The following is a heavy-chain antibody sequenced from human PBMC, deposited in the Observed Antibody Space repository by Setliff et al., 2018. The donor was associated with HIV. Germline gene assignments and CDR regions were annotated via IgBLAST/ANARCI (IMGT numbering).Heavy chain of an antibody. CDR3: AVASIVSTARWNH. J-gene: IGHJ5*02. V-gene: IGHV1-2*02. Sequence: ASVKVSCKASGYSFSGYYLHWVRRAPGQGLEWMGWINPNSGATNYAQNFQGRVTMTRDTSISTAYMDLSSLTSDDTAVYYCAVASIVSTARWNHWGRGTLGTVSS. CDR1: GYSFSGYY. D-gene: IGHD1-26*01. CDR2: INPNSGAT.